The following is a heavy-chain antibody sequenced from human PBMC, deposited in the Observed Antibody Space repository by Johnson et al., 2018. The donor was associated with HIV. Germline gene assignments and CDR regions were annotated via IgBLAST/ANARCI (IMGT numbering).Heavy chain of an antibody. V-gene: IGHV3-20*04. CDR1: GFTFDDYG. Sequence: VQLVESGGGVVRPGGSLRLSCAASGFTFDDYGMSWVRQAPGKGLEWVSGINWNGGSTGYADSVKGRFTISREKAKNSLHLQMNSLRGEDTALYYCARGKYCTNGVCYTKGAFDIWGQGTMVTVSS. D-gene: IGHD2-8*01. CDR2: INWNGGST. J-gene: IGHJ3*02. CDR3: ARGKYCTNGVCYTKGAFDI.